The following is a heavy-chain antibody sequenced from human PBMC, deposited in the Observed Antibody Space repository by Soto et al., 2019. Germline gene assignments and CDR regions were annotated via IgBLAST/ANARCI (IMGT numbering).Heavy chain of an antibody. V-gene: IGHV3-30-3*01. J-gene: IGHJ4*02. CDR1: GFTFSSYA. Sequence: GGSLRLSCAASGFTFSSYAMHWVRQAPGKGLEWVAVISYDGSNKYYADSVKGRFTISRDNSKNTLYLQMNSLRAEDTAVYYCARDKGGIAVAHTDYWGQGTLVTVSS. CDR2: ISYDGSNK. CDR3: ARDKGGIAVAHTDY. D-gene: IGHD6-19*01.